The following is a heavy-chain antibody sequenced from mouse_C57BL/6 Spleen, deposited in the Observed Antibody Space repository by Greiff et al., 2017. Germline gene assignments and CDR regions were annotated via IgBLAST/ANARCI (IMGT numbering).Heavy chain of an antibody. CDR2: INPNNGGT. CDR3: ARSTGTSWFAY. J-gene: IGHJ3*01. Sequence: EVQLQQSGPELVKPGASVKISCKASGYTFTDYYMNWVKQSHGKSLAWIGDINPNNGGTSYNQKFKGKATLTVDKSSSTAYMELRSLTSEDSAVYYCARSTGTSWFAYWGQGTLVTVSA. V-gene: IGHV1-26*01. CDR1: GYTFTDYY. D-gene: IGHD4-1*02.